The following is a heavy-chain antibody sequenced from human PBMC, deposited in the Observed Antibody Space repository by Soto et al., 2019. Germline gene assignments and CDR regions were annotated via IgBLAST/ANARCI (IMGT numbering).Heavy chain of an antibody. Sequence: ASVKVSCKASGYTFTSYGISWVRQAPGQGLEWMGWISAYNGNTNYAQKLQGRVTMTTDTSTSTAYMELRSLRSDDTAVYYCAREYCSSTSCYLDDYWGQGTLVTVSS. CDR2: ISAYNGNT. CDR1: GYTFTSYG. J-gene: IGHJ4*02. D-gene: IGHD2-2*01. V-gene: IGHV1-18*01. CDR3: AREYCSSTSCYLDDY.